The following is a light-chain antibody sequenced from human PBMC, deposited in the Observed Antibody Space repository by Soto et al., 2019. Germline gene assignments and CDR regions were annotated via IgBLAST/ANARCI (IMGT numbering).Light chain of an antibody. CDR1: QSINRH. CDR2: DSS. Sequence: EIVLTQSPATLSLSPGERATLSCRASQSINRHLAWYRQKPGQAPRLLIYDSSNRATGIPARFSVSGSGTDFTLTISSLEPDDFGVYYCQQRSNWPPITFGGGTKVEIK. CDR3: QQRSNWPPIT. J-gene: IGKJ4*01. V-gene: IGKV3-11*01.